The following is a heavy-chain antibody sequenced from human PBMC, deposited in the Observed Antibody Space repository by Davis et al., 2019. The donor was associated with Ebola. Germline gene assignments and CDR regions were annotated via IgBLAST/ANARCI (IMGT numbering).Heavy chain of an antibody. J-gene: IGHJ4*02. CDR3: ARLSPRPAGTRPDY. CDR2: IYPGDSDT. V-gene: IGHV5-51*01. Sequence: PGGSLRLSCKGSGYSFTSYWIGWVRQMPGKGLEWMGIIYPGDSDTRYSPSFQGQVTISADKSISTAYLQWSSLKASDTAMYYCARLSPRPAGTRPDYWGQGTLVTVSS. CDR1: GYSFTSYW. D-gene: IGHD6-19*01.